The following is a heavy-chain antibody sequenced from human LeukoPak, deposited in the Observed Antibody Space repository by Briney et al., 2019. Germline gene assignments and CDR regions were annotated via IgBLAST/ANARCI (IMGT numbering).Heavy chain of an antibody. V-gene: IGHV1-8*01. D-gene: IGHD4-11*01. CDR3: ARGPPEKTYSDY. CDR1: GHTFTGFE. Sequence: GASVKPSCKASGHTFTGFEINWGRQASGQRRRWWGWMKPNNGDTGYAQEFQGRVTMTRNTATNTAYLELNSLTSEDTAVYFCARGPPEKTYSDYWGQGTLVTVSS. J-gene: IGHJ4*02. CDR2: MKPNNGDT.